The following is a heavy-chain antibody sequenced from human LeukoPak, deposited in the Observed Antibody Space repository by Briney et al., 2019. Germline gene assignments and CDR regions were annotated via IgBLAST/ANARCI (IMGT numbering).Heavy chain of an antibody. CDR1: GYTFPSYD. Sequence: ASVKVSCMASGYTFPSYDINWVRQATGQGLEWMGWMNPNSGNTGYAQKFQGRVTMTRNTSISTAYMELSSLRTEDTAVYYCTGAILTGYGEGAFDIWGQGTMVTVSS. D-gene: IGHD3-9*01. J-gene: IGHJ3*02. CDR2: MNPNSGNT. V-gene: IGHV1-8*01. CDR3: TGAILTGYGEGAFDI.